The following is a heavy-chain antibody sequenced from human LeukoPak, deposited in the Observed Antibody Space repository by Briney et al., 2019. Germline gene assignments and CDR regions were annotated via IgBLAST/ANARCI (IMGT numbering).Heavy chain of an antibody. CDR3: ARRRAVAGVNWFDP. V-gene: IGHV1-18*01. D-gene: IGHD6-19*01. CDR2: ISSHNGYT. Sequence: GASVKVSCKASGYTFISYGISWARQAPGQGLEWMGWISSHNGYTKYAQKFQGRVTMTTDTSMSTAYMELGSLRSDDTAVYYCARRRAVAGVNWFDPWGQGTLVTVSS. CDR1: GYTFISYG. J-gene: IGHJ5*02.